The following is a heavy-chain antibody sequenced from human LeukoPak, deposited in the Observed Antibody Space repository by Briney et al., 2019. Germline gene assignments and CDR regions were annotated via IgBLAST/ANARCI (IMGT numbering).Heavy chain of an antibody. CDR3: ARDSYYGSGSYYRYTFDY. J-gene: IGHJ4*02. CDR1: GFTLSSYW. D-gene: IGHD3-10*01. V-gene: IGHV3-7*03. Sequence: GGSLRLSCAASGFTLSSYWMSWVRQAPGKGLEWVANIKQDGSEKYYVDSVKGGFTISRDNAKNTLYLQMNSLRAEDTAVYYCARDSYYGSGSYYRYTFDYWGQGTLVTVSS. CDR2: IKQDGSEK.